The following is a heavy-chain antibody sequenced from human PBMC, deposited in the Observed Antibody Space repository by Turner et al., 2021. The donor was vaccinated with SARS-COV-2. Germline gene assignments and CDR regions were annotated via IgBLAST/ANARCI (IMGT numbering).Heavy chain of an antibody. CDR1: GYTLTELS. D-gene: IGHD2-2*01. V-gene: IGHV1-24*01. CDR2: FVTEDGGT. Sequence: QVQLVQSGAEVMKPGAAVKVSCKVSGYTLTELSMHWDRQAPGKGREWMGGFVTEDGGTIYAQKFQGKVTMTEDTSTDTAYLELNSLSSEATAVYYYLGRGIVVVLVAISEVDYWGQGTLVTVSS. CDR3: LGRGIVVVLVAISEVDY. J-gene: IGHJ4*02.